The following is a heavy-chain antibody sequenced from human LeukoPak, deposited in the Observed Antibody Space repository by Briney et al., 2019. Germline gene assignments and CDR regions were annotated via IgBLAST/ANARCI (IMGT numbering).Heavy chain of an antibody. V-gene: IGHV4-61*09. D-gene: IGHD3-10*01. CDR3: ARGDSYYYGSGTYYRLDY. CDR1: GGSTSFGHNY. J-gene: IGHJ4*02. Sequence: SQTLSLTCTVSGGSTSFGHNYWNWIRHPAGKGLEWIGHIYSSGSTTYNPSLKSRVTISLDTSENQFSLRLSSVTAADTAVYYCARGDSYYYGSGTYYRLDYWGQGTLVTVSS. CDR2: IYSSGST.